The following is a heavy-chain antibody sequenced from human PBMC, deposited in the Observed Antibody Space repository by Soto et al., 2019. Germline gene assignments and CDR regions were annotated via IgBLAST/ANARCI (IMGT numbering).Heavy chain of an antibody. J-gene: IGHJ6*02. V-gene: IGHV1-69*01. Sequence: EQLVQSGAEVKKPGSSVKVSCKASGGTFSSYAISWVRQAPGQGLEWMGGIIPIFGTANYAQKFQGRVTITADESTSTAYMELSILRSEDTAVYYCARGGPQLGRGYYYGMDVWGQGTTVTVSS. D-gene: IGHD6-13*01. CDR1: GGTFSSYA. CDR3: ARGGPQLGRGYYYGMDV. CDR2: IIPIFGTA.